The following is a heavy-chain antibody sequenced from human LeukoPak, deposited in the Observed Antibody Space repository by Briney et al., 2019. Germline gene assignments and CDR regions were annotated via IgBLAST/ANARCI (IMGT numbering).Heavy chain of an antibody. CDR2: IYTSGST. J-gene: IGHJ3*02. V-gene: IGHV4-61*02. D-gene: IGHD4-23*01. Sequence: SETLSLTCIVSGGSISSGSYYWSWIRQPAGKGLEWIGRIYTSGSTNYNPSLKSRVTILVDTSKNQFSLKLSSVTAADTAVYYCAAYYGGNSYAFDIWGQGTMVTVSS. CDR3: AAYYGGNSYAFDI. CDR1: GGSISSGSYY.